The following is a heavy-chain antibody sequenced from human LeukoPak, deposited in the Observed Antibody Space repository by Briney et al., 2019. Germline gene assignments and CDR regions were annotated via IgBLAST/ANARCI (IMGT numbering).Heavy chain of an antibody. CDR1: GYTFTSYA. D-gene: IGHD3-22*01. CDR3: ARGSYYDSSGYYYRPLDY. V-gene: IGHV1-3*03. J-gene: IGHJ4*02. CDR2: INAGNGNT. Sequence: ASVKVSCKASGYTFTSYAMHWVRQAPGQRLEWMGWINAGNGNTKYSQEFQGRVTITRDTSASTAYMELSSLRSEDMAVYYCARGSYYDSSGYYYRPLDYWGQGTLVTVSS.